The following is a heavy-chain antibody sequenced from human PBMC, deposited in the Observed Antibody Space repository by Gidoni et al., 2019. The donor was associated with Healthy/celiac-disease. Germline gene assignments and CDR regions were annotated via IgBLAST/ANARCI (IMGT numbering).Heavy chain of an antibody. CDR1: GFTFSSYS. V-gene: IGHV3-21*01. Sequence: EVQLVESGGGLVKPGGSLRLSCAASGFTFSSYSMNWVRQAPGKGLEWVSSISSSSSYIYYADTVKGRFTISRDNAKNSLYLQMNSLRAEDTAVYYCARDDYYDSSGYWFWGQGTLVTVSS. CDR3: ARDDYYDSSGYWF. J-gene: IGHJ4*02. D-gene: IGHD3-22*01. CDR2: ISSSSSYI.